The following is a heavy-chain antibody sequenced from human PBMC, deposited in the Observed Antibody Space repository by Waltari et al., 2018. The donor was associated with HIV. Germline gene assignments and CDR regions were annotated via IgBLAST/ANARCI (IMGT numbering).Heavy chain of an antibody. D-gene: IGHD1-7*01. J-gene: IGHJ6*02. CDR2: IIPIFGTA. V-gene: IGHV1-69*06. CDR1: GGTFSSYA. Sequence: QVQLVQSGAEVKKPGSSVKVSCKASGGTFSSYAISWVRQAPGQGLEWMGGIIPIFGTANYAQKFQGRVTITADKSTSTAYMELSSLRSEDTAVYYCARDPSYNWNYGSSLGMDVWGQGTTVTVSS. CDR3: ARDPSYNWNYGSSLGMDV.